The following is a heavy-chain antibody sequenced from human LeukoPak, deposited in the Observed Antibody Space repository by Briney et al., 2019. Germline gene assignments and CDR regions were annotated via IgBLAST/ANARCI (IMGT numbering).Heavy chain of an antibody. CDR2: IYYSGST. D-gene: IGHD3-16*01. CDR3: ARDNRGYDY. V-gene: IGHV4-59*12. CDR1: GGSISSYY. Sequence: SETLSLTCTVSGGSISSYYWSWLRQPPGKGLEWIGYIYYSGSTNYNPSLKSRVTMSVDTSKNQFSLKLSSVTAADTAVYYCARDNRGYDYWGQGTLVTVSS. J-gene: IGHJ4*02.